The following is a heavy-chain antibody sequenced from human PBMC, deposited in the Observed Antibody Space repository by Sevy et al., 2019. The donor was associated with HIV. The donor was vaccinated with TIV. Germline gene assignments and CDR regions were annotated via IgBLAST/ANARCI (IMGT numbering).Heavy chain of an antibody. CDR1: GFTFGDYA. Sequence: GGSLRLSCTASGFTFGDYAMSWVRQAPGKGLEWVGFIRSKAYGGTTEYAASVKGRFTISRDDSKSIAYLQMNSLKTEETAVYYCTRPDSSSWDRFDYWGQETLVTVSS. CDR2: IRSKAYGGTT. J-gene: IGHJ4*02. D-gene: IGHD6-13*01. CDR3: TRPDSSSWDRFDY. V-gene: IGHV3-49*04.